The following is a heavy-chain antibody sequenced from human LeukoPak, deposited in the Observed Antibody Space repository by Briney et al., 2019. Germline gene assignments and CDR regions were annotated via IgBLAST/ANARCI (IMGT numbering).Heavy chain of an antibody. D-gene: IGHD3-3*01. CDR3: ARGGEGQRITIFGVRKNNWFDP. J-gene: IGHJ5*02. Sequence: SETLSLTCTVSGGSISSYYWSWIRQPPGKGLEWIGYIYYSGSTNYNPSLKSRVTIPVDTSKNQFSLKLSFVTAADTAVYYCARGGEGQRITIFGVRKNNWFDPWGQGTLVTVSS. CDR1: GGSISSYY. V-gene: IGHV4-59*12. CDR2: IYYSGST.